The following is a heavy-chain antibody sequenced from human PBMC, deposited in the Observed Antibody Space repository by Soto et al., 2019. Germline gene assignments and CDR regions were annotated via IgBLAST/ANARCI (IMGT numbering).Heavy chain of an antibody. J-gene: IGHJ4*02. CDR1: GGSFSGYY. V-gene: IGHV4-34*01. Sequence: SETLSLTCAVYGGSFSGYYWSWIRQPPGKGLEWIGEINHSGNTNYNPSLKSRVTISVDKSISTAYLQWSSLKASDTAMYYCARMGPFGGYEYDYWGQGTLVTVSS. CDR2: INHSGNT. D-gene: IGHD5-12*01. CDR3: ARMGPFGGYEYDY.